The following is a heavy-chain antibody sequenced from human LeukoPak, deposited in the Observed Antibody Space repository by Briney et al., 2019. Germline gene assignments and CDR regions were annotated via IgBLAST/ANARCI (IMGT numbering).Heavy chain of an antibody. CDR3: ARARGDPTYYYDSDNWFDP. D-gene: IGHD3-22*01. CDR1: GYTFTGYY. J-gene: IGHJ5*02. V-gene: IGHV1-2*02. CDR2: INPNSGGT. Sequence: ASVKVSCKASGYTFTGYYMHWVRQAPGQGLEWMGWINPNSGGTNYAQKFQGRVTMTRDTSISTVYMELSRLRSDDTAVYYCARARGDPTYYYDSDNWFDPWGQGTLVTVSS.